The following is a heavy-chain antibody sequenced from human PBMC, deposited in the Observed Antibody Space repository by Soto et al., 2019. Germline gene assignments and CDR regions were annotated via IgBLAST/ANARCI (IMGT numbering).Heavy chain of an antibody. D-gene: IGHD3-3*02. Sequence: QVQLQESGPGLVKPSQTLSLTCTVSGGSISSGGYYWSWIRQHPGKGLEWIGYIYYSGSTYYNPSLKSRVTISVDTSKNQFSLKLSSVTAADTAVYYCSIRESLYNRFDPWGQGTLVTVSS. J-gene: IGHJ5*02. CDR1: GGSISSGGYY. CDR2: IYYSGST. CDR3: SIRESLYNRFDP. V-gene: IGHV4-31*03.